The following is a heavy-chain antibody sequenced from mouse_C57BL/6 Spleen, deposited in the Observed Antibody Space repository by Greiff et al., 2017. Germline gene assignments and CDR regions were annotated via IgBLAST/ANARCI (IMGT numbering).Heavy chain of an antibody. J-gene: IGHJ4*01. CDR1: GYAFSSSW. V-gene: IGHV1-82*01. CDR2: IYPGDGDT. D-gene: IGHD1-1*02. CDR3: TRGVGDYAMDY. Sequence: QVQLQQSGPELVKPGASVKISCKASGYAFSSSWMNWVKQRPGKGLEWIGRIYPGDGDTNYNGKFTGKATLTADKTSSTAYMQLSSLTSEYSGVYFCTRGVGDYAMDYWGQGTSVTVSS.